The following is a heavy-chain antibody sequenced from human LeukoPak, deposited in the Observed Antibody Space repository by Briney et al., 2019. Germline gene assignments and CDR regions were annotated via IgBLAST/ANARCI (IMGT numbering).Heavy chain of an antibody. CDR2: FSGSGGT. V-gene: IGHV3-23*01. Sequence: PGGSLRLSCAASGFTFNNYSMNWVRQTPGKGLEWVSAFSGSGGTYYADSVKGRFTISRDNSKNTLYLQMNNLRADDTALYYCAKDIRLSVGTSPFDYWGQGTLVTVSS. CDR1: GFTFNNYS. J-gene: IGHJ4*02. D-gene: IGHD4-23*01. CDR3: AKDIRLSVGTSPFDY.